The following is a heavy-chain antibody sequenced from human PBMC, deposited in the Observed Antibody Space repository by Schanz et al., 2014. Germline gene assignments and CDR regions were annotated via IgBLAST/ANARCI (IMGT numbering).Heavy chain of an antibody. CDR3: ARERPSYVHLDI. CDR1: GFTFSTYS. J-gene: IGHJ3*02. D-gene: IGHD3-10*02. Sequence: EVQLVESGGCLVKPGGSLRLSCAASGFTFSTYSMNWVRQAPGKGLEWVSSISDSSSHIYYTDSVKGRFTIPRDNVKNSLDLQMHSLRAEHTAVYYCARERPSYVHLDIWGPGTMVTVSS. V-gene: IGHV3-21*01. CDR2: ISDSSSHI.